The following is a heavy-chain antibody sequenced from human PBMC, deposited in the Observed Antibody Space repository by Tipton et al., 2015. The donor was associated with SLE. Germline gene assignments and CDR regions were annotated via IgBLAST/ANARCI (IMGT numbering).Heavy chain of an antibody. CDR3: ARVRGTNYGSSAYPVLERLNWFDP. CDR2: INPNGGGT. D-gene: IGHD3-22*01. J-gene: IGHJ5*02. Sequence: QVQLVQSGAEVKKPGASVKVSCRASGYTFTGHYMHWVRQAPGQGPEWMGRINPNGGGTNYAQKFQGRITMTSDTSISTAYMELSSLRYDDTAVYYCARVRGTNYGSSAYPVLERLNWFDPWGQGTQVTVSS. V-gene: IGHV1-2*06. CDR1: GYTFTGHY.